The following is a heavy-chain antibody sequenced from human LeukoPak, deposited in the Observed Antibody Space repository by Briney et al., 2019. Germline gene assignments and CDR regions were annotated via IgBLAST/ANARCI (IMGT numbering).Heavy chain of an antibody. Sequence: GGSLRLSCAASGFTFSDYYMTWIRQAPGQGLEWISYVSGSDENKYYAGSVRGRFAISRDNAEESLFLQMSNVRAEDTAVYYCARAGLGGHYIDYWGQGTLVTVSS. J-gene: IGHJ4*02. CDR1: GFTFSDYY. CDR3: ARAGLGGHYIDY. D-gene: IGHD2-15*01. CDR2: VSGSDENK. V-gene: IGHV3-11*01.